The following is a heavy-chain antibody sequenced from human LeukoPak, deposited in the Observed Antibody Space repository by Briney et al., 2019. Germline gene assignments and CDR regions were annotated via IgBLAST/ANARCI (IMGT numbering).Heavy chain of an antibody. CDR3: ARDPQYCSGGSCYSFDY. V-gene: IGHV3-21*01. Sequence: KPGGSLRLSCAASGFTFSTYSMNWVRQAPGKGLEWVSSIISSSSYIYYADSVKGRFTISRDNAKNSLYLQMNSLRAEDTAAYYCARDPQYCSGGSCYSFDYWGQGTLVTVSS. CDR1: GFTFSTYS. J-gene: IGHJ4*02. CDR2: IISSSSYI. D-gene: IGHD2-15*01.